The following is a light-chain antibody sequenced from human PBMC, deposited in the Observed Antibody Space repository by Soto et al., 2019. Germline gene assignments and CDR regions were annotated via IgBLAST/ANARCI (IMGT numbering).Light chain of an antibody. V-gene: IGKV3-20*01. CDR2: GAS. Sequence: EFLLTQSPGTLSLSPGERATLSCRASQSVSSSYLAWYQQKPGKAPRLLIYGASSRDTGIPDRFSGRGSGTDSTLTISRLEPEDFAVYYCQQYGSLPRTFGQGTKVDIK. J-gene: IGKJ1*01. CDR1: QSVSSSY. CDR3: QQYGSLPRT.